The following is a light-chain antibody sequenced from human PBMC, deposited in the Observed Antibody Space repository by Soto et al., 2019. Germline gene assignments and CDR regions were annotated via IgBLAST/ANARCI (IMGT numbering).Light chain of an antibody. CDR3: HQYGDSPGT. Sequence: EIVMTHSPATLSVSPWGIATLSCRASQSISGTLAWYQQKPGQAPRLLIYGASTRATGIPDRFSGGGSGTDFTLTISRLEPEDFAVYFCHQYGDSPGTFGQGTKVDIK. CDR1: QSISGT. J-gene: IGKJ1*01. CDR2: GAS. V-gene: IGKV3-20*01.